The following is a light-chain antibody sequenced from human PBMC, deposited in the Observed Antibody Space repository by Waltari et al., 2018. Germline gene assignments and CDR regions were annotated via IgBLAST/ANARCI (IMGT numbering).Light chain of an antibody. CDR1: SNNVGNQV. Sequence: QAGLTQQPSVSKGLRQTATLSCTGNSNNVGNQVAAWLQQHQGQPPKLLSYRNNNRPSGISDRFSASRSGNTASLTITGLQPEDEADYYCSAWDSDLRGYVFGTGTKVTVL. J-gene: IGLJ1*01. CDR3: SAWDSDLRGYV. V-gene: IGLV10-54*04. CDR2: RNN.